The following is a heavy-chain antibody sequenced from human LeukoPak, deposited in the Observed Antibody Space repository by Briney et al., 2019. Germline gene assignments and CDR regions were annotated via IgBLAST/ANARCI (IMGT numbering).Heavy chain of an antibody. CDR2: IYPGDSDT. V-gene: IGHV5-51*01. D-gene: IGHD4-23*01. Sequence: GESLKISCKGSGYSFTNYWIGWVRQMPGKGLEWMAIIYPGDSDTKYSPSYQGQVTISADKSISTAYLQWSSLKASDSAMYYCARQKNDYGGVISGSNWFDPWGQGTLVTVSS. CDR3: ARQKNDYGGVISGSNWFDP. CDR1: GYSFTNYW. J-gene: IGHJ5*02.